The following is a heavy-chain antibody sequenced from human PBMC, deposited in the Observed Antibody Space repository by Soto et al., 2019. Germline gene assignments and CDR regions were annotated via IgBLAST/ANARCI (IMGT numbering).Heavy chain of an antibody. CDR1: GGSISSNTYY. CDR2: IYYSGST. V-gene: IGHV4-39*01. Sequence: PSETLSLTCTVSGGSISSNTYYWGWIRQPLGKGLEWIGSIYYSGSTYYNPSLKSRVTISVDTSKNQFSLKLSSVTAADTAIYYCARHSRSVLGRTMGAFDFWGQGAMVTVSS. J-gene: IGHJ3*01. D-gene: IGHD2-15*01. CDR3: ARHSRSVLGRTMGAFDF.